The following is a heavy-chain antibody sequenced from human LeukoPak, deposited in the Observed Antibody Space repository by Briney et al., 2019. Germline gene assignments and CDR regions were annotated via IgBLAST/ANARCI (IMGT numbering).Heavy chain of an antibody. Sequence: ASVKVSCKASGYTFTSYDINWVRQATGQGLEWMGWMNPNSGNTGYAQKFQGRVTMTRNTSISTAYMELSSLRSEDTAVYYCARSRGSSGWFAFDIWGQGTMVTVSS. V-gene: IGHV1-8*01. D-gene: IGHD6-19*01. CDR3: ARSRGSSGWFAFDI. CDR1: GYTFTSYD. CDR2: MNPNSGNT. J-gene: IGHJ3*02.